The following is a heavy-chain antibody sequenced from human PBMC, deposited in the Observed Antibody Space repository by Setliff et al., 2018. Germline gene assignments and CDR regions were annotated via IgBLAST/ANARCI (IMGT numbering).Heavy chain of an antibody. CDR3: ARMSGFQYMDV. V-gene: IGHV4-61*09. CDR1: GGSISNTYYY. CDR2: IYTSWST. D-gene: IGHD3-3*01. J-gene: IGHJ6*03. Sequence: SETLSLTCTVSGGSISNTYYYWSWIRQPAGKGLEWLGQIYTSWSTNYNPSLKGRATLSIDASKRQFSLKLTSVTAADTAVYYCARMSGFQYMDVWGKGTTVTVSS.